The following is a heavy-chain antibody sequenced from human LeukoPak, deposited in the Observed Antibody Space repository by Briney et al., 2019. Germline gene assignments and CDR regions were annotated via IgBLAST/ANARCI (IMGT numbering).Heavy chain of an antibody. V-gene: IGHV3-11*04. CDR1: GFTFSAYY. Sequence: GGSLRLSCAASGFTFSAYYMSWNRQAPGKGLEWISYISGGGTIIYYADSLKGRFTISRDNTKNSLYLQMNSLRVEDTAVYYCARGTSWYVDYWGQGTLVAVSS. CDR2: ISGGGTII. J-gene: IGHJ4*02. D-gene: IGHD2-2*01. CDR3: ARGTSWYVDY.